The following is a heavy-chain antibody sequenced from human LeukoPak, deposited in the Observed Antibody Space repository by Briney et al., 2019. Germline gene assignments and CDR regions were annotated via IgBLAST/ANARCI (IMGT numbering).Heavy chain of an antibody. V-gene: IGHV3-23*01. CDR3: AKDTSLSGFGY. Sequence: GGSLRLSCAASGFTFSSYAMSWVRQSPGKGLEGVSAISGSCGSTYYADSVKGRFTISRDNSKNTLYLQMNSLRAEDTAVYYCAKDTSLSGFGYWGQGALVTVSS. D-gene: IGHD2-15*01. CDR1: GFTFSSYA. CDR2: ISGSCGST. J-gene: IGHJ4*02.